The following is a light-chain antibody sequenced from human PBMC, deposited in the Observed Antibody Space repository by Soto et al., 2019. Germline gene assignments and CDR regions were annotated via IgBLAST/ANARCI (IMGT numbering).Light chain of an antibody. CDR2: EDN. V-gene: IGLV6-57*02. J-gene: IGLJ2*01. Sequence: NFMLTQPHSVSESPGKTVTISCTGSSGSIASNYVQWYQQRPGSASTTVIYEDNQRPSGVPDRFSGSIDSSSNSASLTISGLKTEDEADYYCQSYDSSTVVFGGGTKVTVL. CDR1: SGSIASNY. CDR3: QSYDSSTVV.